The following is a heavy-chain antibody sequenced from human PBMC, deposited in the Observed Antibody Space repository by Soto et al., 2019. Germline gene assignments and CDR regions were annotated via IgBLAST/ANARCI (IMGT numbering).Heavy chain of an antibody. D-gene: IGHD3-22*01. V-gene: IGHV4-59*01. Sequence: QVQLQESGPGLVKPSETLSLTCTVSGGSISSYYWSWIRQPPGKGLEWIGYIYYSGGTNYNPSLKSRVTISVDTSKNQFSLKLSSVTAADTAVYYCARDGYDSSGYGFDYWGQGTLVTVSS. CDR2: IYYSGGT. CDR3: ARDGYDSSGYGFDY. CDR1: GGSISSYY. J-gene: IGHJ4*02.